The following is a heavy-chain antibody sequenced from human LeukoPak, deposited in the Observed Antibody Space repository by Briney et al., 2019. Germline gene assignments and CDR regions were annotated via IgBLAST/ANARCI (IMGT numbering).Heavy chain of an antibody. CDR1: GGTFSSYA. CDR2: IIPIFGTA. J-gene: IGHJ6*02. Sequence: SVKVSCKASGGTFSSYAISWVRQAPGQGLEWTGGIIPIFGTANYAQKFQGRVTITADESTSTAYMELSSLRSEDTAVYYCATSGSRTPSYYYGMDVWGQGTTVTVSS. D-gene: IGHD1-26*01. V-gene: IGHV1-69*13. CDR3: ATSGSRTPSYYYGMDV.